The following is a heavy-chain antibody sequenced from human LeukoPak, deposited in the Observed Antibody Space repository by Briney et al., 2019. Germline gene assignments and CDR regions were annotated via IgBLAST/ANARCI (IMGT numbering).Heavy chain of an antibody. CDR3: ARTPIYCSGGSCSQEYFDY. V-gene: IGHV1-2*04. D-gene: IGHD2-15*01. CDR1: GYTFTGYY. CDR2: INPNSGGT. Sequence: ASVKVSCKASGYTFTGYYMHWVRQAPGQGLEWMGWINPNSGGTNYAQKFQGWVTMTRDTSISTAYMELSRLRSDDTAVYYCARTPIYCSGGSCSQEYFDYWGQGTLVTVSS. J-gene: IGHJ4*02.